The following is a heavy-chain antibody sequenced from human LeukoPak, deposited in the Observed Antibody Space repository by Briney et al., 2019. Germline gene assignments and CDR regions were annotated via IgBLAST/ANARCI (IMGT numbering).Heavy chain of an antibody. D-gene: IGHD3-3*01. CDR3: AKVNFGFWSGYYIYFDY. CDR1: GFTFSSYA. CDR2: ISYDGSNK. J-gene: IGHJ4*02. V-gene: IGHV3-30-3*01. Sequence: GRSLRLSCAASGFTFSSYAMHWVRQAPGKGLEWVAVISYDGSNKYYADSVKGRSTISRDNSKNTLYLQMNSLRAEDTAVYYCAKVNFGFWSGYYIYFDYWGQGTLVTVSS.